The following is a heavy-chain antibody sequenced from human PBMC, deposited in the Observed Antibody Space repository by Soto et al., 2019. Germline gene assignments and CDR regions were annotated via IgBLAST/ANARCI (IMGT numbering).Heavy chain of an antibody. CDR3: ARLGDNWNDPWH. CDR2: IFYSGTT. CDR1: GGSISSGGYY. D-gene: IGHD1-1*01. J-gene: IGHJ4*02. Sequence: SETLSLTCTVSGGSISSGGYYWSWIRQYPGKGLEWIGNIFYSGTTSYNPSLKSRVAISIDTSKNQFSLILTSVTAADTAVYYCARLGDNWNDPWHWGQGALVTVSS. V-gene: IGHV4-31*03.